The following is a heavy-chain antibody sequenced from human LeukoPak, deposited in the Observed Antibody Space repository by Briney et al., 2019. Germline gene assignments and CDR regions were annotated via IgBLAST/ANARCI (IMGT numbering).Heavy chain of an antibody. CDR2: IYSGGST. J-gene: IGHJ4*02. Sequence: PGGSLRLSCAASGFTVSSNYMSWVRQAPGKGLEWVSVIYSGGSTYYADSVKGRFTISRDNSKNTLYLQMNSLRAEDTAVYYCSRVFSGTFDYWGQGTLVTVSS. V-gene: IGHV3-66*02. D-gene: IGHD1-1*01. CDR1: GFTVSSNY. CDR3: SRVFSGTFDY.